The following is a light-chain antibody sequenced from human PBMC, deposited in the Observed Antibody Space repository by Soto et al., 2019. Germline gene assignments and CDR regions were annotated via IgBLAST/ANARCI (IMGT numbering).Light chain of an antibody. V-gene: IGKV3-20*01. CDR2: GAS. J-gene: IGKJ2*01. CDR1: QSVSSSY. CDR3: QQYGSSLLYS. Sequence: EIVLTQSPGTLSLSPGERATLSCRASQSVSSSYLAWYQQKPGQAPRLLIYGASSRATGIPDRFSGSGSGTDFTRTISRLEPDDFAVYYCQQYGSSLLYSFGQGTKLEIK.